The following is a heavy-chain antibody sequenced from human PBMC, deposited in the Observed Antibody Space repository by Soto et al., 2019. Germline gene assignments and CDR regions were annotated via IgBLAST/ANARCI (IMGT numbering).Heavy chain of an antibody. J-gene: IGHJ3*02. D-gene: IGHD3-3*01. CDR1: EFTFADYA. V-gene: IGHV3-9*01. Sequence: GGSQRLSSAASEFTFADYAIHWVRQAPGRGLAWVSGISWNRGYIGYADSVKGRFTISRDNAKNSLYLQMNSLRPEDTALYYCAKDKGYDFWSGPDAFDIWGQGTMVTVSS. CDR3: AKDKGYDFWSGPDAFDI. CDR2: ISWNRGYI.